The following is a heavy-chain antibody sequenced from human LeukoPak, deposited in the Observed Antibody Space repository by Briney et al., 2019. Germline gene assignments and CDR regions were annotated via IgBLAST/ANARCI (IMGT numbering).Heavy chain of an antibody. CDR1: GFTFSSYV. V-gene: IGHV3-30-3*01. Sequence: GGSLRLSCAASGFTFSSYVMHWVRQAPGKGLEWVAVISYDGSNKYYADSVKGRFTISRDNSKNTLYLQMNSLRAEDTAVYYCARDSSGYYPLEYFQHWGQGTLVTVSS. CDR2: ISYDGSNK. J-gene: IGHJ1*01. CDR3: ARDSSGYYPLEYFQH. D-gene: IGHD3-22*01.